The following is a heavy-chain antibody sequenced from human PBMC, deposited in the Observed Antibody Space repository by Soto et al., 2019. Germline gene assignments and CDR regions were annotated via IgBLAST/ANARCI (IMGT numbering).Heavy chain of an antibody. D-gene: IGHD4-17*01. V-gene: IGHV1-58*01. J-gene: IGHJ2*01. Sequence: QLQLVQSGPEVKKPGTSVKVSCKASGFTFSSSIVQWVRQARGQRLEWIGWIVVGSGHTNYEQKFQERATITRDMSTSTDYMELSSPRSEDTAVYYCAAPDFGDYWYFDLWGRGTLVTVSS. CDR3: AAPDFGDYWYFDL. CDR1: GFTFSSSI. CDR2: IVVGSGHT.